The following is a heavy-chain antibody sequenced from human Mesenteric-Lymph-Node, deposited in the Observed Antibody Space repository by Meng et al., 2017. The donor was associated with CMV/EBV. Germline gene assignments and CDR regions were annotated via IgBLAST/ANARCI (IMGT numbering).Heavy chain of an antibody. CDR1: GDPISSGSYY. CDR2: MYYSGST. CDR3: ARMSYSSSWYDGMDV. V-gene: IGHV4-61*01. J-gene: IGHJ6*02. Sequence: SETLSLTCTVSGDPISSGSYYWSWIRQPPGRGLEWIGYMYYSGSTNYNPSLKSRVTISVDTSKNQFSLKLSSVTAADTAVYYCARMSYSSSWYDGMDVWGQGTTVTVSS. D-gene: IGHD6-13*01.